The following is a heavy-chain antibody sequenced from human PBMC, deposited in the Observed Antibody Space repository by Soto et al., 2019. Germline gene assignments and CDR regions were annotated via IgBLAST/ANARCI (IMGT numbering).Heavy chain of an antibody. CDR3: AKAGQWLPYYFDF. CDR2: ISGRGGTT. V-gene: IGHV3-23*01. CDR1: GFTFSTYA. J-gene: IGHJ4*02. D-gene: IGHD6-19*01. Sequence: GGSLRLSCAASGFTFSTYAMTWVRQAPGRGLERVSSISGRGGTTYYAASVKGRFTISRDNSKNTLFLQMNSLRADDTAVYYCAKAGQWLPYYFDFWGQGILVTVSS.